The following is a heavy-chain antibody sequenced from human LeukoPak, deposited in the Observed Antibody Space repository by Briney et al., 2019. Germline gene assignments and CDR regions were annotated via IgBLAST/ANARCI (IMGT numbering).Heavy chain of an antibody. Sequence: ASVKVSCKASGYTFTDYYMHWVRQAPGQGLEWMGIINPSGGSTNYAQTFQGRLSMTRDTSTSTVYMELSSLRSEDTAVYYCARGAYSYAQDFWGQGTLVTVSS. D-gene: IGHD5-18*01. CDR3: ARGAYSYAQDF. J-gene: IGHJ4*02. CDR1: GYTFTDYY. CDR2: INPSGGST. V-gene: IGHV1-46*01.